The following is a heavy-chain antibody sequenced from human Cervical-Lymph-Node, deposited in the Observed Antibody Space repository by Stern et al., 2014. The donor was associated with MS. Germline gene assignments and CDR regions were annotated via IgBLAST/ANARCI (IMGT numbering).Heavy chain of an antibody. V-gene: IGHV1-18*01. Sequence: QVQLVQSGAEVKKPGASVKVSCKASGYTFRFYGITWVRQAPGQGLEWMGGISGDNDNTRYAQKLQGRVSMTTDTSTTTAYMELRSLRSDDTAVYFCARDLVGENIPTRSGQGYWGQGTLVTVSS. J-gene: IGHJ4*02. CDR3: ARDLVGENIPTRSGQGY. CDR1: GYTFRFYG. CDR2: ISGDNDNT. D-gene: IGHD3-10*01.